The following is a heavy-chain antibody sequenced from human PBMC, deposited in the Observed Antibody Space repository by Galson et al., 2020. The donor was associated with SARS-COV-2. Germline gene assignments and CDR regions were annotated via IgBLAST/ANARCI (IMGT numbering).Heavy chain of an antibody. CDR2: INPNSGGT. J-gene: IGHJ6*02. D-gene: IGHD4-17*01. CDR1: GYTFTGYY. V-gene: IGHV1-2*02. Sequence: ASVKVSCKASGYTFTGYYMHWVRQAPGQGLEWMGWINPNSGGTNYAQKFQGGVTMTRDTSISTAYMELSRLRSDDTAVYYCASNSYGDPDYYYGMDVWGQGTTVTVSS. CDR3: ASNSYGDPDYYYGMDV.